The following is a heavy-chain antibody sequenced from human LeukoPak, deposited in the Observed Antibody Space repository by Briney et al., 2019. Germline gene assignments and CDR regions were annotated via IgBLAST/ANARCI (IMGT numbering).Heavy chain of an antibody. CDR2: ISYSGST. Sequence: SETLSLTCTVSGGSISTFYWSWIRRPPGKGLEWIGYISYSGSTNYNPSLKSRVTISVDTSKNQFSLKLSSVTAADTAVYYCARGDYGVQIDYWGQGTLVTVSS. CDR1: GGSISTFY. D-gene: IGHD4-17*01. J-gene: IGHJ4*02. V-gene: IGHV4-59*12. CDR3: ARGDYGVQIDY.